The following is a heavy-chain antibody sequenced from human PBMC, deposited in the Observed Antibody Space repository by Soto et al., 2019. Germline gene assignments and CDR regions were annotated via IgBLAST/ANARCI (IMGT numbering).Heavy chain of an antibody. J-gene: IGHJ6*02. CDR1: GFTFSDYY. V-gene: IGHV3-11*06. Sequence: GGSLRLSCAASGFTFSDYYMSWIRQAPGKGLEWVSYISSSSSYTNYADSVKGRFTISRDNAKNSLYLQMNSLRAEDTAVYYCARANEEDYYYGMDVWGQGTTVTVSS. CDR3: ARANEEDYYYGMDV. CDR2: ISSSSSYT.